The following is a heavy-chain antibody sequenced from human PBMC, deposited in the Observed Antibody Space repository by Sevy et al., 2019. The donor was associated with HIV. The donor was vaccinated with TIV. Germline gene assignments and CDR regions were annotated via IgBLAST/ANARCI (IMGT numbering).Heavy chain of an antibody. J-gene: IGHJ5*02. CDR3: ARAPPIVVVPAAPSWFDP. CDR1: GGSFSGYY. V-gene: IGHV4-34*01. Sequence: SETLSLTCAVYGGSFSGYYWNWIRQPPGKGLEWIGAINHSGSTNYNPSLKSRVTISVDTSKNQFSLKLSSVTAADTAVYYCARAPPIVVVPAAPSWFDPWGQGTLVTVSS. D-gene: IGHD2-2*01. CDR2: INHSGST.